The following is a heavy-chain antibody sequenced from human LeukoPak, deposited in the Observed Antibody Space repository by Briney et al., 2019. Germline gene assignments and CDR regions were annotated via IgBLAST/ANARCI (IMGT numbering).Heavy chain of an antibody. J-gene: IGHJ2*01. D-gene: IGHD2-21*01. Sequence: SETLSLTCAVSGGSIISGGSYWGWIRQPPGKGLEWIGSIYYSGSTYYNPSLRSRVTISIDPSKNQFSLRLKSVTAADTAVYFCSRRDCSQTDCFYWFFDLWGRGTLLTVSS. CDR3: SRRDCSQTDCFYWFFDL. V-gene: IGHV4-39*07. CDR2: IYYSGST. CDR1: GGSIISGGSY.